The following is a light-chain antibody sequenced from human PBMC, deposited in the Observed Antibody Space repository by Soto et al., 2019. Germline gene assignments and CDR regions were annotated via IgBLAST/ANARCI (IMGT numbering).Light chain of an antibody. J-gene: IGKJ1*01. Sequence: EIVFTQSPATLSVSPGERATLSCSASHSVSSNLAWYQHKPGQAPRLLIYGASTRATGIPARFSGSGSGTEFTLTISSLQSEDFAVYYCQQYNNWPPKTFGQGTKVDIK. CDR2: GAS. V-gene: IGKV3-15*01. CDR1: HSVSSN. CDR3: QQYNNWPPKT.